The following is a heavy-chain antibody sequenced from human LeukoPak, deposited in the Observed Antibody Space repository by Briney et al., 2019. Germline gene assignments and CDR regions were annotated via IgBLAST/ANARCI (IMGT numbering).Heavy chain of an antibody. CDR1: GFTFRTSW. CDR3: ARGSDCSGGSCYSYWYFDL. D-gene: IGHD2-15*01. V-gene: IGHV3-74*01. J-gene: IGHJ2*01. CDR2: MNSDGSGT. Sequence: PGGSLRLSCAASGFTFRTSWMHWVRQAPGKGLVWVSRMNSDGSGTGYADSVKGRFTISRDNAKNTLYLQMNSLRAEDTAMYYCARGSDCSGGSCYSYWYFDLWGRGTLVTVSS.